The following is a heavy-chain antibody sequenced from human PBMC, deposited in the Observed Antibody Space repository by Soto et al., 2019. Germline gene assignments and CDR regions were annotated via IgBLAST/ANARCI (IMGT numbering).Heavy chain of an antibody. Sequence: SETLSLTCTVSGGSINSGDYYWTWVRQPPGKGLEWIGNIFHSGSTYYTPSLQSRVTISLDTSKNHFSLRLSSVTPADTAVYYCARDRYYGSGTYYNFYSGMDVWGQGTTVTVSS. CDR3: ARDRYYGSGTYYNFYSGMDV. CDR2: IFHSGST. V-gene: IGHV4-30-4*01. D-gene: IGHD3-10*01. J-gene: IGHJ6*02. CDR1: GGSINSGDYY.